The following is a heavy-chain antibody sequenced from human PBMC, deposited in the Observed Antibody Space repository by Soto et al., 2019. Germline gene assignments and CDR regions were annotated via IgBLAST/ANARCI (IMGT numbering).Heavy chain of an antibody. V-gene: IGHV3-30*18. CDR3: AKDRIVMIRGVMNYYGMDV. J-gene: IGHJ6*02. CDR2: ILYDGSDK. CDR1: GFTFSNYG. D-gene: IGHD3-10*01. Sequence: QVQLVESGGGVVQPGRSLRLSCAASGFTFSNYGMHWVRQAPGKGLEWVAFILYDGSDKYFADSVKGRFTISRDNSQNTLDLQMNSLRAEDTAVYYCAKDRIVMIRGVMNYYGMDVWCQGTTVTVSS.